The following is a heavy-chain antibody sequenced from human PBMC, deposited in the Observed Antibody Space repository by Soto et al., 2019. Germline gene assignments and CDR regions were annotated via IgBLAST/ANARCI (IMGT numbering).Heavy chain of an antibody. D-gene: IGHD2-15*01. Sequence: PSETLSLTCAVYGGSFSGYYWSWIRQPPGKGLEWIGEINHSGSTNYNPSLKSRVTISVDTSKNQFSLKLSSVTAADTAVYYCARGSVVVVAATLNWGQGTLVTVSS. CDR3: ARGSVVVVAATLN. CDR2: INHSGST. V-gene: IGHV4-34*01. CDR1: GGSFSGYY. J-gene: IGHJ4*02.